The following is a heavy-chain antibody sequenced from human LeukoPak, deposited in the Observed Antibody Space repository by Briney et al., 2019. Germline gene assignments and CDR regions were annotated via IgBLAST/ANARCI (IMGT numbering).Heavy chain of an antibody. J-gene: IGHJ6*02. CDR2: ISAYNGNT. CDR1: GYTFTSYG. D-gene: IGHD2-2*01. CDR3: ARYKVPAAMRDYYYYGMDV. V-gene: IGHV1-18*01. Sequence: GASVKVSCKASGYTFTSYGISWVRQAPGQGLEWMGWISAYNGNTNYAQKLQGRVTMTTDTSTSTAYMELRSLRSDDTAVYYCARYKVPAAMRDYYYYGMDVWGQGTTVTVSS.